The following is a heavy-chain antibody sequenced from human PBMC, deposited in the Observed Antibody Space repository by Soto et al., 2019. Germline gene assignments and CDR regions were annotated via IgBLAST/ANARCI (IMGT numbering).Heavy chain of an antibody. D-gene: IGHD3-22*01. J-gene: IGHJ4*02. CDR3: ARDPNPYYYDSSGSY. Sequence: PSETLSLTCDVSGGSVSSGDYSWSWIRQPPGKGLEWIGYIFHGRRTYYNPSLKSRVTISVDTSKNQFSLKLSSVTAADTAVYYCARDPNPYYYDSSGSYWGQGTLVTVSS. CDR1: GGSVSSGDYS. V-gene: IGHV4-30-2*01. CDR2: IFHGRRT.